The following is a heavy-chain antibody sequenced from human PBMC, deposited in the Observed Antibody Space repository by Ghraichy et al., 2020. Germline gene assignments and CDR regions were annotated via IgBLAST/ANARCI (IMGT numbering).Heavy chain of an antibody. CDR3: ARHGIAVAGRRKSVGWFDP. J-gene: IGHJ5*02. CDR1: GGSISSYY. D-gene: IGHD6-19*01. V-gene: IGHV4-59*08. Sequence: SENLSLTCTVSGGSISSYYWSWIRQPPGKGLEWIGYIYYSGSTNYNPSLKSRVTISVDTSKNQFSLKLSSVTAADTAVYYCARHGIAVAGRRKSVGWFDPWGQGTLVTVSS. CDR2: IYYSGST.